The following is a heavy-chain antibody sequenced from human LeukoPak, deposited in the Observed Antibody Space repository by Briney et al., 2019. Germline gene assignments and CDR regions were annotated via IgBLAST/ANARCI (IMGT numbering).Heavy chain of an antibody. CDR3: VRSAVGTADFDY. Sequence: PSETLSLTCTVSGGFISSYYWSWLRQPAGQGLEWIGRFYTSGNTNYNPSLKSRVTMSVDTSKNQFSLNLSSVTAADTAVYYCVRSAVGTADFDYWGQGTLVTVSS. V-gene: IGHV4-4*07. CDR1: GGFISSYY. J-gene: IGHJ4*02. D-gene: IGHD6-13*01. CDR2: FYTSGNT.